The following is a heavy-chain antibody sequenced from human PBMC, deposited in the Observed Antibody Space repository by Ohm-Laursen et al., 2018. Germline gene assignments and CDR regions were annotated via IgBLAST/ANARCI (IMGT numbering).Heavy chain of an antibody. D-gene: IGHD4-17*01. Sequence: SETLSLTCTVSGGSISTYYWSWIRQPPGKGLEWIGYIDYSGGTNYNPSLKSRVIISVETSKNQFSLRLSSVTAADTAVYYCARWGLRVRTFEIWGQGTTVTVSS. CDR2: IDYSGGT. CDR3: ARWGLRVRTFEI. V-gene: IGHV4-59*08. J-gene: IGHJ6*02. CDR1: GGSISTYY.